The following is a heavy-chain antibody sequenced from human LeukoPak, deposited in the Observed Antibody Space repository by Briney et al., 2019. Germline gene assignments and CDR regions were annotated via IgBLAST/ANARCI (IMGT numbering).Heavy chain of an antibody. CDR3: ARKGKVYCGGDCYQNDY. CDR1: GYTFTSYG. J-gene: IGHJ4*02. V-gene: IGHV1-18*01. D-gene: IGHD2-21*02. CDR2: ISAYNGNT. Sequence: ASVKVSCKASGYTFTSYGISWVRQAPGQGLEWMGWISAYNGNTNYAQKLQGRVTMITDTSTSTAYMELRNLRSDDTAVYYCARKGKVYCGGDCYQNDYWGQGTLVTVSS.